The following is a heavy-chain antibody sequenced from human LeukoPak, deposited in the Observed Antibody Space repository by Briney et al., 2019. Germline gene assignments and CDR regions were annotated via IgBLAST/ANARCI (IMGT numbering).Heavy chain of an antibody. CDR1: GGSFSGYY. CDR2: INHSGSS. V-gene: IGHV4-34*01. J-gene: IGHJ4*02. D-gene: IGHD7-27*01. CDR3: WGLLGDY. Sequence: SETLSLTCAVYGGSFSGYYWSWIRQPPGKGLEWIGEINHSGSSNYYPALKSRGTISVGASKDQFSLQLRSGTAADEAVYYCWGLLGDYWGQGTLVTVSS.